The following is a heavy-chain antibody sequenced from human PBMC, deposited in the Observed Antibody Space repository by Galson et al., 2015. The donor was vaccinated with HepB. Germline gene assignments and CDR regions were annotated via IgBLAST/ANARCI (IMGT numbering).Heavy chain of an antibody. CDR1: GFTFSSYW. CDR3: ASGLGVGATSGGDY. CDR2: IKQDGSEK. Sequence: SLRLSCAASGFTFSSYWMSWVRQAPGKGLEWVANIKQDGSEKYYVDSVKGRFTVSRDNAKNSLYLQMNSLRAEDTAVYYCASGLGVGATSGGDYWGQGTLVTVSS. J-gene: IGHJ4*02. D-gene: IGHD1-26*01. V-gene: IGHV3-7*01.